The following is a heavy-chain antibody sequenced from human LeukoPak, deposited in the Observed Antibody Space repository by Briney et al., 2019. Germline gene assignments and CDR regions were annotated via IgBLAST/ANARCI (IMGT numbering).Heavy chain of an antibody. D-gene: IGHD5-18*01. J-gene: IGHJ4*02. CDR2: IYPGDSDT. V-gene: IGHV5-51*01. Sequence: GESLKISCKGSGYSFTSYWIGWVRQMPGKGLEWMGIIYPGDSDTRYSPSFQGQVTISADKSISTAYLQWSSLKASDTAMYYCARHNVDTAMGHLFNYWGQGTLVTVPS. CDR1: GYSFTSYW. CDR3: ARHNVDTAMGHLFNY.